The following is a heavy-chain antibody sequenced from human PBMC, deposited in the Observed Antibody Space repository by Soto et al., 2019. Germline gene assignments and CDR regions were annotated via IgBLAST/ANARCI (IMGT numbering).Heavy chain of an antibody. J-gene: IGHJ4*02. V-gene: IGHV3-30*03. CDR1: GLTFSTYG. D-gene: IGHD3-10*01. CDR3: ARRFGESFDY. CDR2: ISYDGSYK. Sequence: QVQVVESGGGVVQPGRSLRLSCAVSGLTFSTYGMHWVRQAPGKGLEWVAGISYDGSYKYYADSVKGRFTISRDNSKNTLYLQMNSLRAEDTAVYYCARRFGESFDYWGQGTLVTVSS.